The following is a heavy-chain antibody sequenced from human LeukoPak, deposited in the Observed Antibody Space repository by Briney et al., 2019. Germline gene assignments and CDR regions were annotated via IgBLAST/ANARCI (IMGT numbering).Heavy chain of an antibody. Sequence: GGSLRLSCAASGFTVVTNDMTWVRQAPGKGLEWVSVLYSDGNTKYADSVQGRFTISRDDSKNTLYLEMNSLSPDDTAVYYCARGVEPLAANTLAYWGQGTLVTVSS. J-gene: IGHJ4*02. D-gene: IGHD1-14*01. CDR2: LYSDGNT. CDR1: GFTVVTND. V-gene: IGHV3-53*01. CDR3: ARGVEPLAANTLAY.